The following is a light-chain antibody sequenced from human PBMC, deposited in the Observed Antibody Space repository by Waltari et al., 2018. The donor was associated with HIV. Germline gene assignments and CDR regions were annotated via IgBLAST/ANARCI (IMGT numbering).Light chain of an antibody. CDR2: GAS. V-gene: IGKV3-20*01. J-gene: IGKJ5*01. CDR1: QSISASQ. CDR3: QQYGRSPIT. Sequence: EIVLTQSPDTLSVSPGQSATLPCRASQSISASQLAWYQQKPGQAPRLVIYGASTRATGIPDRFSGSGSGTDFALTISRLEPEDSVVFYCQQYGRSPITFGLGTRLEIK.